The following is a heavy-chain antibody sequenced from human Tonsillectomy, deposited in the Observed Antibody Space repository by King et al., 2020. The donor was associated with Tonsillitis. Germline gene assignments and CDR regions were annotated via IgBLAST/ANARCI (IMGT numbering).Heavy chain of an antibody. D-gene: IGHD3-3*01. J-gene: IGHJ4*02. CDR1: GFTFDDYA. V-gene: IGHV3-9*01. Sequence: VQLVESGGGLVQPGRSLRLSCAASGFTFDDYAMHWVRQAPGKGLECVSSISWSSDTIDYADSVKGRFTISRDNAKNSLYLQMNSLRAEDTALYYCAKDSENSFGVVSYFDYWGQGTLVTVSS. CDR3: AKDSENSFGVVSYFDY. CDR2: ISWSSDTI.